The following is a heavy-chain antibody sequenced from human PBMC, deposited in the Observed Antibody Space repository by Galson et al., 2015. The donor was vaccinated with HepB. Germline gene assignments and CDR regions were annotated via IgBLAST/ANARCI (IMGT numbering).Heavy chain of an antibody. J-gene: IGHJ4*02. CDR1: GFTFRNYA. D-gene: IGHD3-10*01. Sequence: SLRLSCAASGFTFRNYAMSWVRQAPGKGLEWVSTISGSGGRTYYADSVRGRFPISRDNSKNTLYLQMNSLRVEDTAVYYCAKVASFGETGGYFDYWGQGTLVIVSS. V-gene: IGHV3-23*01. CDR2: ISGSGGRT. CDR3: AKVASFGETGGYFDY.